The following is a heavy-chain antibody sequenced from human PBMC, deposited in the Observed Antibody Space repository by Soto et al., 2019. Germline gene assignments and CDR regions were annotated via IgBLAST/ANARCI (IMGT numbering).Heavy chain of an antibody. D-gene: IGHD2-2*01. Sequence: SVKVSCKASGGTFSSYAISWVRQAPGQGLEWMGGIIPIFCTANYAQKFQGRVTITADESTSTAYMELSSLRSEDTAAYYCARDSCSSTSCYYSRAFDICGQGTMVTVSS. V-gene: IGHV1-69*13. J-gene: IGHJ3*02. CDR3: ARDSCSSTSCYYSRAFDI. CDR1: GGTFSSYA. CDR2: IIPIFCTA.